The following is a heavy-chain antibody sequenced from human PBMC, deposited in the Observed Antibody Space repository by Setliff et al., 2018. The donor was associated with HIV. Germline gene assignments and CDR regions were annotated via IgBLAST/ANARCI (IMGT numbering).Heavy chain of an antibody. CDR3: AKNLYRSGWSPLDY. D-gene: IGHD6-13*01. Sequence: GGSLRLSCAASGFTFSTYSMHWVRQAPGKGLEWVAIISYDGSKKYYADSVKGRFTISRDNAKNSLYLQMNSLRAEDTAVYYCAKNLYRSGWSPLDYWGQGTLVTVSS. J-gene: IGHJ4*02. CDR1: GFTFSTYS. V-gene: IGHV3-30-3*01. CDR2: ISYDGSKK.